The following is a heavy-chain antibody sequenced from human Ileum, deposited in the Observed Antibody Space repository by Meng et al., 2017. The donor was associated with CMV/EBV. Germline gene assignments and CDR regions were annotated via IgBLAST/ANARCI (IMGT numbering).Heavy chain of an antibody. CDR3: ERGESRGYYYFDY. Sequence: QWNLQELGPGLGRPSETLSFTCTVSGDSHSHSCLRWIRLPAGKELWWMWRISTSGNINYIPSLQGRVTMSLNTSNNQIFMNLTSVTAADTALYYCERGESRGYYYFDYWGQGILVTVSS. CDR2: ISTSGNI. CDR1: GDSHSHSC. V-gene: IGHV4-4*07. J-gene: IGHJ4*02. D-gene: IGHD3-22*01.